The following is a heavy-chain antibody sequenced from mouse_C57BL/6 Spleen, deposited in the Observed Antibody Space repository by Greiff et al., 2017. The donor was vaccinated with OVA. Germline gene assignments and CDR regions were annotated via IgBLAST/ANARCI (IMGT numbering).Heavy chain of an antibody. V-gene: IGHV1-61*01. CDR3: ASGYSNYVFYYAMDY. CDR2: IYPSDSET. CDR1: GYTFTSYW. Sequence: VQLQQSGAELVRPGSSVKLSCKASGYTFTSYWMDWVKQRPGQGLEWIGNIYPSDSETHYNQKFKDKATLTVDKSSSTAYMQLSSLTSEDSAVYYCASGYSNYVFYYAMDYWGQGTSVTVSS. J-gene: IGHJ4*01. D-gene: IGHD2-5*01.